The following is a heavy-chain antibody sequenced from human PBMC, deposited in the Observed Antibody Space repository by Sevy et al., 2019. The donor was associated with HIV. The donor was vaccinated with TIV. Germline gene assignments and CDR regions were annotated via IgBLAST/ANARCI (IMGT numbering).Heavy chain of an antibody. Sequence: GGSLRLSCAASGFTFSSYRMTWVRQAPGKGLEWVSCISSNSDYINYADSVKGRFTISRDNAKNLLYLQMDSLRAEDTAVYYCGRSVMEMSTWRSDYWGQGTLVTVSS. V-gene: IGHV3-21*01. J-gene: IGHJ4*02. D-gene: IGHD3-16*01. CDR2: ISSNSDYI. CDR3: GRSVMEMSTWRSDY. CDR1: GFTFSSYR.